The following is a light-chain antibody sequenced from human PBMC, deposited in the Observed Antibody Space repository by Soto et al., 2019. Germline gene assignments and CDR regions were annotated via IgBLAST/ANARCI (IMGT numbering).Light chain of an antibody. V-gene: IGKV1-5*03. CDR2: KAS. Sequence: MTQSPATLSVSQGDRVILTCRASQSIGNWLAWYQQKPGKAPKLLIYKASSLESGVPTRFSGSGSGTDFTLTISSLQPEDFATYYCQQYNSYVFGPGTKVDIK. CDR3: QQYNSYV. CDR1: QSIGNW. J-gene: IGKJ3*01.